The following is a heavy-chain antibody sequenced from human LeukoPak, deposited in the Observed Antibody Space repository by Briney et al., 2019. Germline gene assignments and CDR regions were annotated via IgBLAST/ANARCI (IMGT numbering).Heavy chain of an antibody. CDR3: AREFTS. Sequence: SETLSRTCTVSGGFISSYYWSWIRQPAGKGLEWIGRIYTSGTTNYNPSLKSRVTMSIDTSKNQFSLNLGSVTAADTAVYYCAREFTSWGQGTLVTVSS. CDR2: IYTSGTT. V-gene: IGHV4-4*07. CDR1: GGFISSYY. J-gene: IGHJ5*02.